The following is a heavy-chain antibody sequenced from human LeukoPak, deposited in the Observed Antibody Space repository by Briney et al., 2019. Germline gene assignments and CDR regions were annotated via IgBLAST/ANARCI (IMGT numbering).Heavy chain of an antibody. CDR3: ARETAGPFDY. Sequence: PGGSLRLSCAASGFTVSSNYMSWVRQAPGKGLEWVSVIYSGGSTYYADSVKGRFAISRDNSKNTLYLQMNSLRAEDTAVYYCARETAGPFDYWGQGTLVTVSS. V-gene: IGHV3-53*01. CDR2: IYSGGST. D-gene: IGHD6-13*01. CDR1: GFTVSSNY. J-gene: IGHJ4*02.